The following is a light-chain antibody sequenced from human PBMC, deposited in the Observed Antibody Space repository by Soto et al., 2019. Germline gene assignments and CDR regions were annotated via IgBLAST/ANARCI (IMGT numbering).Light chain of an antibody. CDR1: QSISSS. J-gene: IGKJ1*01. CDR3: QQYHRYSWT. CDR2: DAS. V-gene: IGKV1-5*01. Sequence: DIQMTQSPSTLSASVGDRVSIACRASQSISSSLAWYQQKPGKAPKLLIYDASSLESGVPSRFSGSGSGTEFTLSINSLQPQDFAPYYCQQYHRYSWTFVQGPKVEIK.